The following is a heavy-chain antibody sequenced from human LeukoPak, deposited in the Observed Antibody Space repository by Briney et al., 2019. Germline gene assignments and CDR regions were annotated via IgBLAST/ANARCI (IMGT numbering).Heavy chain of an antibody. CDR2: MCISGTT. J-gene: IGHJ6*02. V-gene: IGHV4-4*07. Sequence: SETLSLTCTVSGGSISSYYWSWIRRPAGKGLEWLGRMCISGTTDYNPSLKSRVTMSVDTSKNQFSLKLTSVTAADTAVYYCASNAPSVPYYYYGMDVWGQGTTVTVSS. D-gene: IGHD1-1*01. CDR3: ASNAPSVPYYYYGMDV. CDR1: GGSISSYY.